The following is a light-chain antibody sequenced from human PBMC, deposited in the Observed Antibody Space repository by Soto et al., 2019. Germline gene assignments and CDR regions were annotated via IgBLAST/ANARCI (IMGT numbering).Light chain of an antibody. CDR2: AAS. Sequence: DIQMTQSPSSLSASVGDRVTITCRASQSISSYLNWYQQKPGKAPKLLIYAASSLQSGVPSRFSGSGSGKDFTLTISSLQPEDFATYYCQQSYSTPGTFGQGTKVDIK. V-gene: IGKV1-39*01. CDR3: QQSYSTPGT. J-gene: IGKJ1*01. CDR1: QSISSY.